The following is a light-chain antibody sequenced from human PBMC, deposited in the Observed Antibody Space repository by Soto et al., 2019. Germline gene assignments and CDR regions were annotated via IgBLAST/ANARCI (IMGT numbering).Light chain of an antibody. J-gene: IGKJ4*01. Sequence: EVVLTQSPVTLSLSPGERATLSCRASQSFRGLLAWYQQKPGQAPRLLIYDAYNRATGIPPRFSGSGSGTEFTLTISSLQSEDFAVYYCQQYKAFGGGTKVDIK. V-gene: IGKV3-11*01. CDR1: QSFRGL. CDR3: QQYKA. CDR2: DAY.